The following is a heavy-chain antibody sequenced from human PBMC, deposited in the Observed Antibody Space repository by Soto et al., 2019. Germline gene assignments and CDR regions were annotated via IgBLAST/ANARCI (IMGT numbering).Heavy chain of an antibody. D-gene: IGHD2-21*02. V-gene: IGHV3-30-3*01. CDR2: ISYDGSNK. Sequence: GGSLRLSCAASGFTFSSYAMHWVRQAPGKGLEWVAVISYDGSNKYYADSEKGPFTITRDNSKNKLYLQMNSPGAEDTAVYYCASVSVTSTYCGGDCYRNAFDIWGQGTMVTVSS. CDR1: GFTFSSYA. CDR3: ASVSVTSTYCGGDCYRNAFDI. J-gene: IGHJ3*02.